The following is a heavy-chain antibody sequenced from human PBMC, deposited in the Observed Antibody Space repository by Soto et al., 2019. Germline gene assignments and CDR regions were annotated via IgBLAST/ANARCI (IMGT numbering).Heavy chain of an antibody. CDR1: GFTFSSYG. CDR2: IWYDGNNK. Sequence: GGSLRLSCAASGFTFSSYGMHWVRQAPGKGLEWVAVIWYDGNNKYYADSVKGRFTISRDNSKNTLYLQMNSLRAEDTAVYYCARELTSRXYYYYAGMDVWGQETTVTISS. V-gene: IGHV3-33*01. CDR3: ARELTSRXYYYYAGMDV. D-gene: IGHD3-9*01. J-gene: IGHJ6*02.